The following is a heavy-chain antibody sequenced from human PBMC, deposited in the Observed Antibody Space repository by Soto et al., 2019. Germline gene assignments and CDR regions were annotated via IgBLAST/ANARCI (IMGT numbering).Heavy chain of an antibody. J-gene: IGHJ4*02. CDR1: GFTFSSYA. CDR2: ISYDGSNK. V-gene: IGHV3-30-3*01. CDR3: ARETRYFDY. Sequence: QVQLVESGGGVVQRGRSLRLSCAASGFTFSSYAMHWVRQAPGKGLEWVAVISYDGSNKYYADSVKGRFTISRDNSKNTLYLQMNSLRAEDTAVYYCARETRYFDYWGQGTLVTVSS.